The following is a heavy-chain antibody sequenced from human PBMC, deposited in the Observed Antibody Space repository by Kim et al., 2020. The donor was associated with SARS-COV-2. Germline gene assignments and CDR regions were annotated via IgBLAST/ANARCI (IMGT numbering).Heavy chain of an antibody. V-gene: IGHV3-11*05. CDR2: ISSSSSYT. Sequence: GGSLRLSCAASGFTFSDYYMSWIRQAPGKGLEWVSYISSSSSYTNYADSVKGRFTISRDNAKNSLYLQMNSLRAEDTAVYYCARDSAAGTGDFDYWGQGTLVTVSS. CDR1: GFTFSDYY. CDR3: ARDSAAGTGDFDY. J-gene: IGHJ4*02. D-gene: IGHD6-13*01.